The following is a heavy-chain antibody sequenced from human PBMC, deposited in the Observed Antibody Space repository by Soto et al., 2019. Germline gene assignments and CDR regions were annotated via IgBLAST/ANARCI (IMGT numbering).Heavy chain of an antibody. CDR3: ARSSGGYSYNGMDV. J-gene: IGHJ6*02. Sequence: ASVKVSCKASGYTFTGYYIHWVRQAPGQGLEWMGWINPKSGDTKYAQKFKGRVTVTRDTSISTAYMELSRLRADDTAVYYCARSSGGYSYNGMDVWGQGTTVTVSS. D-gene: IGHD1-26*01. V-gene: IGHV1-2*02. CDR1: GYTFTGYY. CDR2: INPKSGDT.